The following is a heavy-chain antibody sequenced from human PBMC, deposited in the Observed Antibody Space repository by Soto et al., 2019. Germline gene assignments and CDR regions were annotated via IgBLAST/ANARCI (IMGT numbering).Heavy chain of an antibody. CDR3: ARDRVRYCSSTTCYGQFDY. CDR1: GFTFSNYG. D-gene: IGHD2-2*01. Sequence: VRLSCEASGFTFSNYGMHGVRQAPGKGLEWVEVLWYDGSNKYYEDSVKGRFTISRDNSKNTLYLQMNSLRAEDTAVYYCARDRVRYCSSTTCYGQFDYWGQGTLVTVSS. CDR2: LWYDGSNK. J-gene: IGHJ4*02. V-gene: IGHV3-33*01.